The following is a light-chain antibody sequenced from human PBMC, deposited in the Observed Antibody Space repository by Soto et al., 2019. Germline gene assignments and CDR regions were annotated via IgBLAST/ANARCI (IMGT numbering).Light chain of an antibody. CDR3: QQLNGYKLA. CDR1: QGMSTY. CDR2: SAS. Sequence: DIQLTQSPSFLSASVGDTVTITCRASQGMSTYLAWYQQKPGKVPKLLIRSASTLQSGVPPRFSGGGSGTEFTLTIRTLQPDDSGIYYCQQLNGYKLAFGGGTNVEIK. V-gene: IGKV1-9*01. J-gene: IGKJ4*01.